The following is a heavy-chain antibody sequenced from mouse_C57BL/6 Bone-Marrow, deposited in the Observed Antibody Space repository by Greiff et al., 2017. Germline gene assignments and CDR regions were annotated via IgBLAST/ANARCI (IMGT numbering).Heavy chain of an antibody. CDR2: IDPSDSYT. D-gene: IGHD1-1*01. V-gene: IGHV1-69*01. J-gene: IGHJ3*01. CDR1: GYTFTSYW. Sequence: QVQLQQPGAELVMPGASVKLSCKASGYTFTSYWMHWVKQRPGQGLEWIGEIDPSDSYTNYNQKFKGKSTLTVDKSSSTAYMQLSSLTSEDTAVYYCTTFGTTVPQAWFAYWGQGTLVTVSA. CDR3: TTFGTTVPQAWFAY.